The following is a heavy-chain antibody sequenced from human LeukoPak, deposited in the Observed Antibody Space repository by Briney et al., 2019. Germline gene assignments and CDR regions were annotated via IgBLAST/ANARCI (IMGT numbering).Heavy chain of an antibody. Sequence: SVKVSCKASGGTFSSYAISWVRQAPGQGLEWMGGIIPIFGTANYAQKFQGRVTITADESTSTAYMELSSLRSDDAAVYYCAREVRYYYDSSGYPDYWGQGTLVTVSS. CDR2: IIPIFGTA. V-gene: IGHV1-69*01. CDR1: GGTFSSYA. CDR3: AREVRYYYDSSGYPDY. J-gene: IGHJ4*02. D-gene: IGHD3-22*01.